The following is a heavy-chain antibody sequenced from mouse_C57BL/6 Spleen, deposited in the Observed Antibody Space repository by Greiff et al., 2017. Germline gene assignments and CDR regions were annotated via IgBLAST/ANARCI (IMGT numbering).Heavy chain of an antibody. J-gene: IGHJ3*01. CDR1: GYAFSSYW. D-gene: IGHD2-4*01. V-gene: IGHV1-80*01. CDR2: IYPGDGDT. CDR3: ARSGDYPWFAY. Sequence: QVQLKESGAELVKPGASVKISCKASGYAFSSYWMNWVKQRPGKGLEWIGQIYPGDGDTNYNGKFKGKATLTADKSSSTAYMQLSSLTSEDSAVYFCARSGDYPWFAYWGQGTLVTVSA.